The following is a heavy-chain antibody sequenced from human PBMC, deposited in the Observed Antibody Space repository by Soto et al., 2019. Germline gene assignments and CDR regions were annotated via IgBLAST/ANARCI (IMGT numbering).Heavy chain of an antibody. CDR2: ISGSGGST. D-gene: IGHD2-2*01. V-gene: IGHV3-23*01. J-gene: IGHJ4*02. CDR3: AKMPGWYHNVDY. CDR1: GFTFSSYA. Sequence: EVQLLESGGGLVQPGGSLRPSFAASGFTFSSYAMSWVRQAPGKGLEWVSAISGSGGSTYYADSVKGRFTISRDNSKNTLYLQMNSLRTEDTAVYYCAKMPGWYHNVDYWGQGTLVTVSS.